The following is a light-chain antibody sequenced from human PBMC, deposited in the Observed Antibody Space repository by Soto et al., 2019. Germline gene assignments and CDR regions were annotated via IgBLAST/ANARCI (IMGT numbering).Light chain of an antibody. J-gene: IGLJ3*02. CDR1: SSDIGGYNF. CDR3: SSNAGPNIVL. CDR2: EVS. V-gene: IGLV2-8*01. Sequence: QSALTHPPSAAGSPGQSVTISCTGTSSDIGGYNFVSWYQQPAGKAPKLLIHEVSKPRSGVPDRFSASKSGYTAPLTVSGLQAEDEADYYGSSNAGPNIVLFGGGTKLTVL.